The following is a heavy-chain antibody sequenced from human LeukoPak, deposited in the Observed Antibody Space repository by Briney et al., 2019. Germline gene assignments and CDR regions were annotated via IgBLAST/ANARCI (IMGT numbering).Heavy chain of an antibody. V-gene: IGHV3-53*01. CDR2: IYSGGST. J-gene: IGHJ3*02. D-gene: IGHD6-19*01. CDR1: GGSFSGYY. CDR3: ARGIRRLVRSAFDI. Sequence: ETLSLTCAVYGGSFSGYYMSWVRQAPGKGLEWVSAIYSGGSTYYADSVKGRFTISRDNSKNTLYLQMNSLRAEDTAVYYCARGIRRLVRSAFDIWGQGTMVTVSS.